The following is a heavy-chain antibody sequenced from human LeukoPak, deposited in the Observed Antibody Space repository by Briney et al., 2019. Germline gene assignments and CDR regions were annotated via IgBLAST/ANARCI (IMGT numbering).Heavy chain of an antibody. Sequence: ASAKVSCTVSGYNFSELCIHWVRQAPGKGLEWMGGFDPEADETIYAPSFQGRLTLTEDRVTDTAYMELICLRSDDTAVYYCVTDLDDSADYWGQGTLVTVST. CDR3: VTDLDDSADY. CDR2: FDPEADET. D-gene: IGHD1-1*01. CDR1: GYNFSELC. J-gene: IGHJ4*02. V-gene: IGHV1-24*01.